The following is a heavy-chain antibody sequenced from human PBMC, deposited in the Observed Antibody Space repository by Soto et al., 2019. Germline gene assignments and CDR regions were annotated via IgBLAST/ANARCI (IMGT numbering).Heavy chain of an antibody. CDR1: GYTFTGYY. J-gene: IGHJ2*01. D-gene: IGHD1-26*01. V-gene: IGHV1-2*04. CDR2: INPNSGGT. Sequence: ASVKVSCKASGYTFTGYYMHWVRLAPGQGLEWMGWINPNSGGTNYAQKFQGWVTMTRDTSISTAYMELSRLRSDDTAVYYCARAPGGYGELLNWYFDLWGRGTLVTVSS. CDR3: ARAPGGYGELLNWYFDL.